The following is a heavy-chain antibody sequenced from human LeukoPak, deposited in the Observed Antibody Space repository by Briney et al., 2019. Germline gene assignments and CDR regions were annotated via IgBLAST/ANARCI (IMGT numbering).Heavy chain of an antibody. D-gene: IGHD3-9*01. CDR1: GGSISSGGYY. CDR3: ARGAQSETYYDILTGWLFFDY. V-gene: IGHV4-31*03. Sequence: SQTLSLTCTVSGGSISSGGYYWSWIRQHPGKGLEWIGYIYYSGSTYYNPSLKSRVTISVDTSKNQFSLKLSSVTAADTAVYYCARGAQSETYYDILTGWLFFDYWGQGTLVTVSS. CDR2: IYYSGST. J-gene: IGHJ4*02.